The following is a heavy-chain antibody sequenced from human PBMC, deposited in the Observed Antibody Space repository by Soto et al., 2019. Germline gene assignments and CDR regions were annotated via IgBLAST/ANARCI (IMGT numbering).Heavy chain of an antibody. Sequence: LSLTCTVSGGSISSGGYYWSWIRQHPGKGLEWIGYIYYSGSTYYKPSLKSRVTISVDTSKNQFSLKLSSVTAADTAVYYCARGKLGYCSSTSCPHTAYYYYYGMDVWGQGTTVTV. CDR1: GGSISSGGYY. CDR2: IYYSGST. V-gene: IGHV4-31*03. D-gene: IGHD2-2*01. J-gene: IGHJ6*02. CDR3: ARGKLGYCSSTSCPHTAYYYYYGMDV.